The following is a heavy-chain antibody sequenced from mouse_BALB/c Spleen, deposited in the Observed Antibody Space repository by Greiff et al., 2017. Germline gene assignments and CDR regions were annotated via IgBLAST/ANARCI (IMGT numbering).Heavy chain of an antibody. V-gene: IGHV1-14*01. J-gene: IGHJ4*01. CDR1: GYTFTSYV. CDR3: AREDGNYGYYAMDY. CDR2: INPYNDGT. D-gene: IGHD2-1*01. Sequence: EVQLQQSGPELVKPGASVKMSCKASGYTFTSYVMHWVKQKPGQGLEWIGYINPYNDGTKYNEKFKGKATLTSDKSSSTAYMELSSLTSEDSAVYYCAREDGNYGYYAMDYWGQGTSVTVSS.